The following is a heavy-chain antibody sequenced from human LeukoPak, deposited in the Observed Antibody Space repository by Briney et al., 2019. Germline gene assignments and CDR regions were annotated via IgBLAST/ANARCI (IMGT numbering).Heavy chain of an antibody. CDR3: ARARYCSSTSCYPQAFDI. D-gene: IGHD2-2*01. V-gene: IGHV4-59*01. J-gene: IGHJ3*02. Sequence: SETLSLTCTVSGGSISSYYWSWIRQPPGKGLEWIGYIYYSGSTNYNPSLKSRVTISVDTSKNQFSLKLSSVTAADTAVYYCARARYCSSTSCYPQAFDIWGQGTMVTVSS. CDR2: IYYSGST. CDR1: GGSISSYY.